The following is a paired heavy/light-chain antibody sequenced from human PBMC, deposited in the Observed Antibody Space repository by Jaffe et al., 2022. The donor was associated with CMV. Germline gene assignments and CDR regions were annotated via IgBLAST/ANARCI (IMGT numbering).Heavy chain of an antibody. CDR1: GFTFATYA. CDR3: AKASQTTGNPDGAFDI. J-gene: IGHJ3*02. V-gene: IGHV3-23*01. CDR2: ISGSGRDP. Sequence: EVQLLESGGGLVQPGGSLRLSCVGSGFTFATYAMSWVRQAPGKGLEWVSAISGSGRDPHYADSVRGRFIISRDNSRNAVYLQLNSLRDEDTAVFYCAKASQTTGNPDGAFDIWGQGTTVTVSS. D-gene: IGHD1-1*01.
Light chain of an antibody. Sequence: DIVMTQSPDSLAVSLGERATINCKSSQSVLFSGNNKNYLAWYQQKPGQPPKLLISWASTRESGVPDRFSGSGSGTDFTLTISGLQAQDVAVYYCHQYYRDPLTLGGGTKVEI. CDR2: WAS. V-gene: IGKV4-1*01. CDR3: HQYYRDPLT. J-gene: IGKJ4*01. CDR1: QSVLFSGNNKNY.